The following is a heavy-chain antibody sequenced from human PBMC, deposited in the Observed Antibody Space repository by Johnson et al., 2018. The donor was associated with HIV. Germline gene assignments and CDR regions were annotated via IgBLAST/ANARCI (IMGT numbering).Heavy chain of an antibody. J-gene: IGHJ3*02. CDR2: ISYDGSNQ. CDR1: GFTVSSNY. D-gene: IGHD1-1*01. V-gene: IGHV3-30-3*01. CDR3: ARGGIIHDAFDI. Sequence: QMLLVESGGGLVQPGGSLRLSCAASGFTVSSNYMSWVRQAPGKGLEWVAVISYDGSNQYYADSVKGRFTISRDDSKNTLYLQMNSLRAEDTAVYYCARGGIIHDAFDIWGQGTMVTVSS.